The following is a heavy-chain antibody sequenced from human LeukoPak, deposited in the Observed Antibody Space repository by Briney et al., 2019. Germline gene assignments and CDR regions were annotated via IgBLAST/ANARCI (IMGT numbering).Heavy chain of an antibody. J-gene: IGHJ1*01. Sequence: SQTLSLTCTVSGGSISSGSYYWSWIRQPAGEGLEWIGRIYTSGSTNYNPSLKSRVTISLDTSKNQFSLKLSSVTAADTAVYYCARGDCGGDCYTEYFQHWGQGTLVTVSS. CDR3: ARGDCGGDCYTEYFQH. D-gene: IGHD2-21*02. V-gene: IGHV4-61*02. CDR2: IYTSGST. CDR1: GGSISSGSYY.